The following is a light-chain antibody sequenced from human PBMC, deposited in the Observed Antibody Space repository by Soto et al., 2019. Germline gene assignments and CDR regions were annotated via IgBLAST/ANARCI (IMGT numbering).Light chain of an antibody. CDR1: SSDVGGFNY. J-gene: IGLJ1*01. CDR2: DVS. V-gene: IGLV2-14*01. Sequence: QSALTQPASVSGSPGQSITISCTGTSSDVGGFNYVSWYQQHPGQAPKLMIYDVSYRPSGVSNRFSGSKSGNTASLTISGLQAEDEADYYCSSYTSSSTLDYVFGTGTKVTVL. CDR3: SSYTSSSTLDYV.